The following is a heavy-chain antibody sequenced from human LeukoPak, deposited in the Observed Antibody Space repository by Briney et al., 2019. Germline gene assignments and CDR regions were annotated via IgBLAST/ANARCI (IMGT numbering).Heavy chain of an antibody. CDR3: AGDYPSGSYRFDY. CDR1: HGSISSYS. D-gene: IGHD3-10*01. V-gene: IGHV4-59*01. Sequence: SETLSLTCTVAHGSISSYSWSWIRQPPGKGLEWIGYIYYSGRTTYNPSLKSRLTISLDTSKSQFSLKLTSVTAADTAVYYCAGDYPSGSYRFDYWGQGTLVSVSS. CDR2: IYYSGRT. J-gene: IGHJ4*02.